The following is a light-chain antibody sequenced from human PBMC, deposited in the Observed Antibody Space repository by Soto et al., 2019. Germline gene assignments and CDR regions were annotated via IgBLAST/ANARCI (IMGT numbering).Light chain of an antibody. CDR2: AAS. CDR3: QQSYR. V-gene: IGKV1-39*01. J-gene: IGKJ5*01. CDR1: QSISSY. Sequence: DIQMTQSPSSLSASVVDRVTITCRASQSISSYLNWYQQKPGKAPKLLIYAASSLQSGVPSSFSGSGSGTDFTLTISSLQPEDFATYYCQQSYRFGQGTRLEIK.